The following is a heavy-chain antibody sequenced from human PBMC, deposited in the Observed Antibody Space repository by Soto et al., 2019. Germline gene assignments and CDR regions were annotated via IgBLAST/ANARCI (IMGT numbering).Heavy chain of an antibody. CDR2: ISGSGGST. Sequence: GSLRLSCAASGFTFSSYAMSWVRQAPGKGLEWVSAISGSGGSTYYADSVKGRFTISRDNSKNTLYLQMNSLRAEDTAVYYCAKDGKDYDFWSGYLLDVWGQGTTVTVSS. J-gene: IGHJ6*02. CDR1: GFTFSSYA. D-gene: IGHD3-3*01. CDR3: AKDGKDYDFWSGYLLDV. V-gene: IGHV3-23*01.